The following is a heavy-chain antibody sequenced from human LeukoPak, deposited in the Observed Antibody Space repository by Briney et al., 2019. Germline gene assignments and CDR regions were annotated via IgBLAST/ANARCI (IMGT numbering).Heavy chain of an antibody. CDR2: MNPNSGDT. Sequence: ASVKVSCKASGYTFTGYYMHWARQATGHGLEWMGWMNPNSGDTAYAQKFQGRITMTRSTSITTAYMELSGLRSDDTAVYYCARGLGSYDSSELTWPMISFWDQGTQVTVSS. CDR3: ARGLGSYDSSELTWPMISF. J-gene: IGHJ4*02. CDR1: GYTFTGYY. D-gene: IGHD3-22*01. V-gene: IGHV1-8*02.